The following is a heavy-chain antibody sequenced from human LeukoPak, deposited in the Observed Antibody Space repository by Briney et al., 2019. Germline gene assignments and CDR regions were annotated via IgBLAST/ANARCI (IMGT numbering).Heavy chain of an antibody. CDR3: ARDKDYYGSGSYLNYFDY. Sequence: PGGSLRLTCAASGFAFSDYYMSWIRQAPGKGLEWVSYISSSGSTIYYADSVKGRFTISRDNAKNSLYLQMNSLRAEDTAVYYCARDKDYYGSGSYLNYFDYWGQGTLVTVSS. CDR2: ISSSGSTI. J-gene: IGHJ4*02. CDR1: GFAFSDYY. D-gene: IGHD3-10*01. V-gene: IGHV3-11*01.